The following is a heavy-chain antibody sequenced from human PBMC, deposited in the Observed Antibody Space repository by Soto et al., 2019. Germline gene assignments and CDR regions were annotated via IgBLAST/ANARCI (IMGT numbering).Heavy chain of an antibody. D-gene: IGHD3-22*01. CDR1: GGSISSGGYS. CDR3: ARESSKGVDSSGYYYSPFLYYYGMDV. J-gene: IGHJ6*02. Sequence: PSETLSLTCAVSGGSISSGGYSWSWIRQPPGKGLEWIGYIYHSGSTYYNPSLKSRVTISVDTSKNQFSLKLSSVTAADTAVYYCARESSKGVDSSGYYYSPFLYYYGMDVWGQGTTVTVSS. V-gene: IGHV4-30-2*05. CDR2: IYHSGST.